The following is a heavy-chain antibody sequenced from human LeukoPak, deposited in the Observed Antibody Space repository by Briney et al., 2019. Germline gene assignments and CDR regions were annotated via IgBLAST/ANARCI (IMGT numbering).Heavy chain of an antibody. J-gene: IGHJ4*02. CDR3: AKDVALRGYDYVWGSYRPFDY. CDR2: ISGSGGST. CDR1: GFTFSSYA. Sequence: GGSLRLSCAASGFTFSSYAMSWVRQAPGKGLEWVSAISGSGGSTYYADSVKGRFTISRDNSKNTLYLQMNSLRAEDTAVYYCAKDVALRGYDYVWGSYRPFDYWGQGTLVTVSS. V-gene: IGHV3-23*01. D-gene: IGHD3-16*02.